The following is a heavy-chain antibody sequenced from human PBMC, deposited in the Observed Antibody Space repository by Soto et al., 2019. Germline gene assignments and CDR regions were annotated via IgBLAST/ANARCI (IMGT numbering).Heavy chain of an antibody. CDR2: IYYSGST. J-gene: IGHJ5*02. CDR1: GGSISSSSYY. D-gene: IGHD4-17*01. CDR3: ARLRYGDYWFDP. Sequence: QLQLQESGPGLVKPSETLSLTCTVSGGSISSSSYYWGWIRQPPGKGLEWIGSIYYSGSTYYNPSLKSRVTISVDTSKNQFSLKLSSVTAADTAVYYCARLRYGDYWFDPWGQGTLVTVSS. V-gene: IGHV4-39*01.